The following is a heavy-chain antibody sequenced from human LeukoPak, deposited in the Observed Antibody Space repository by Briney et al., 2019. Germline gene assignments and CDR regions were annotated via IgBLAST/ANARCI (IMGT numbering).Heavy chain of an antibody. D-gene: IGHD3-22*01. Sequence: GGSLRLSCTTSGFNFGDYAMTWVRQAPGKGLEWVSYIGSNFETIYADSVKGRFTISRDNSKNTLYLQMNSLRAEDTAVYYCAKDSPHHYDSSGLSVWYFDLWGRGTLVTVSS. V-gene: IGHV3-23*01. J-gene: IGHJ2*01. CDR3: AKDSPHHYDSSGLSVWYFDL. CDR1: GFNFGDYA. CDR2: IGSNFETI.